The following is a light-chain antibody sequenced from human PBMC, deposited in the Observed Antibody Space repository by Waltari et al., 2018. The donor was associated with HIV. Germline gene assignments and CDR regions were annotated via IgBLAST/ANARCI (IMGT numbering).Light chain of an antibody. CDR3: SSYTSGDTVL. CDR2: GVT. Sequence: QSALTQPASVSGSPGQSLTISCPGPNRNLGFYSLFSWYRQDPGKAPQLIIYGVTSRPSGVSSRFSGSKSGNTASLTISGLHVDDEADYYCSSYTSGDTVLFGGGTKLTVL. V-gene: IGLV2-14*01. CDR1: NRNLGFYSL. J-gene: IGLJ3*02.